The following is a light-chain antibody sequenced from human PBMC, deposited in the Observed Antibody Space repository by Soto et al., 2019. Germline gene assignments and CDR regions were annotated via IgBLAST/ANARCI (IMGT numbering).Light chain of an antibody. J-gene: IGLJ3*02. V-gene: IGLV2-14*01. CDR1: SSDVGDYNY. Sequence: QSVLTQPASVSGSPGQSITISCTGASSDVGDYNYVSWYQEHPGQVPKLIIFDVTTRPSGVSDRFSGSRSGNTASLTISGLQAEDEADYYCLSHTGSRTLFGGGTKLTVL. CDR2: DVT. CDR3: LSHTGSRTL.